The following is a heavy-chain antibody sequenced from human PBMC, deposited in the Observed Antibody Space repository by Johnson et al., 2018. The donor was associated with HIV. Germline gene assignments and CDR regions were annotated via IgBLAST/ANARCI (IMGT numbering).Heavy chain of an antibody. D-gene: IGHD1-14*01. CDR2: VWYDGSNE. J-gene: IGHJ3*02. V-gene: IGHV3-33*06. CDR1: GFTFSSYA. CDR3: AKDPYSRKDAFDI. Sequence: EQQVESGGGVVQPGRSLRLSCAASGFTFSSYAMHWVRQAPGKGLDWVAVVWYDGSNEYYADSVKGRFTISRDNSKNTLYLQMNSLRAEDTAVYYCAKDPYSRKDAFDIWGQGTMVTVSS.